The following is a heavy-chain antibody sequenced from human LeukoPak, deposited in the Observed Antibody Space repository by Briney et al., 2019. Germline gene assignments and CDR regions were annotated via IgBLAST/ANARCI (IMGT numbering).Heavy chain of an antibody. CDR1: GYTFTSYG. V-gene: IGHV1-18*01. CDR3: ARDIYSAATASNFDP. D-gene: IGHD2-15*01. J-gene: IGHJ5*02. CDR2: MSAYNGNT. Sequence: ASVKVSCKASGYTFTSYGISWVRQAPGQGLEWMGWMSAYNGNTDYAQKLQGRVTMTTDTSTSTAYMELRSLRSDDTAVYYCARDIYSAATASNFDPWGQGTLVTVSS.